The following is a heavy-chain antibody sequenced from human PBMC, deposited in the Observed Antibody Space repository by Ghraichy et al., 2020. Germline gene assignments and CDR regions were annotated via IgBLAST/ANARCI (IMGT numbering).Heavy chain of an antibody. CDR3: ARDGLLEY. CDR1: GFTFSNYW. J-gene: IGHJ4*02. V-gene: IGHV3-7*03. Sequence: GGSLRLSCAASGFTFSNYWMTWVRQAPGKGLEWVANIKKDGSEKYYVDSVKGRFTISRDNAKNSLYLQMNSLRAEDTAVYYCARDGLLEYWGQGTRVTVSS. D-gene: IGHD2-21*01. CDR2: IKKDGSEK.